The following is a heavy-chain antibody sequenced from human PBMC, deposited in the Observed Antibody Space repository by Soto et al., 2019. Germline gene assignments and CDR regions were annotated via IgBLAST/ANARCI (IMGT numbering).Heavy chain of an antibody. CDR3: ARVFSGDFGAFDI. CDR2: ISSSSSTI. J-gene: IGHJ3*02. D-gene: IGHD4-17*01. Sequence: GGSLRLSCAASGFTFSSYSMNWVRQAPGKGLEWVSYISSSSSTIYYADSVKGRFTISRDNAKNSLYLQMNSLRAEDTAVYYCARVFSGDFGAFDIWGQGTMVTVSS. V-gene: IGHV3-48*01. CDR1: GFTFSSYS.